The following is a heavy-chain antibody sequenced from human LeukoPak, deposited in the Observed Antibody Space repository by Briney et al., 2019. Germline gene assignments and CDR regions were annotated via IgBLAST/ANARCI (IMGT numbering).Heavy chain of an antibody. CDR2: ISAYNGNT. CDR3: AREASIVGATFHLDY. J-gene: IGHJ4*02. V-gene: IGHV1-18*01. Sequence: ASVKVSCKASGYTFTSYGISWVRQAPGQGLEWMGWISAYNGNTNYAQKLQGRVTMTTDTSTSTAYMELRSLRSDDTAVYYCAREASIVGATFHLDYWGQGTLVTVSS. D-gene: IGHD1-26*01. CDR1: GYTFTSYG.